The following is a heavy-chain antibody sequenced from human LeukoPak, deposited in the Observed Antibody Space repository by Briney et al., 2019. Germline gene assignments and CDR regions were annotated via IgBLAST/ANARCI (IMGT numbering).Heavy chain of an antibody. CDR1: GYTFTGYY. CDR3: ARVPLEWELLELDY. V-gene: IGHV1-2*02. D-gene: IGHD1-26*01. CDR2: INPNSGGT. Sequence: GASVKVSCKASGYTFTGYYMHWVRQAPGQGLEWMGWINPNSGGTNYAQKFQGRVTMTRDTSISTAYMELSRLRSDDTAVYYCARVPLEWELLELDYWGQGTLVTVSS. J-gene: IGHJ4*02.